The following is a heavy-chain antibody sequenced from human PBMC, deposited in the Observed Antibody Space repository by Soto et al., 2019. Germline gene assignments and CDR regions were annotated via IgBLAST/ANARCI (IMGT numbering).Heavy chain of an antibody. J-gene: IGHJ4*02. CDR1: GGTFSSYA. CDR2: IIPIFGTA. Sequence: QVQLVQSGAEVKKPGSSVKVSCKASGGTFSSYAISWVRQAPGQGLEWMGGIIPIFGTANYAQKFQGRVTMTADATTTTASMEAGSLRPEAPAVDYCARESRYCSGGSCYFLPGIDYWGQGTLVTVSS. D-gene: IGHD2-15*01. V-gene: IGHV1-69*12. CDR3: ARESRYCSGGSCYFLPGIDY.